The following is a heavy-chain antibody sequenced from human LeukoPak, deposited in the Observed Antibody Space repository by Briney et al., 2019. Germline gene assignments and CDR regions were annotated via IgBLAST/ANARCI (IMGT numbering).Heavy chain of an antibody. CDR1: GGSITSGDYY. CDR2: IYHSGST. CDR3: ARERNNYGYAELDY. V-gene: IGHV4-30-4*01. Sequence: SETLSLTCTVSGGSITSGDYYWSWIRQPPGKGLEWIGYIYHSGSTHYNPSLKSRVSMSVDTSKNQLSLNLRSVAAADTAVYYCARERNNYGYAELDYWGQGTLVTASS. D-gene: IGHD3-16*01. J-gene: IGHJ4*02.